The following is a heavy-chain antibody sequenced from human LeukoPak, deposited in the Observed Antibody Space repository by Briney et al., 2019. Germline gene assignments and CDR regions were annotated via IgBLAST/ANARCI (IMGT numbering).Heavy chain of an antibody. J-gene: IGHJ4*02. D-gene: IGHD2-21*01. CDR2: INPNSGGT. V-gene: IGHV1-2*02. CDR1: GYTFTGYY. Sequence: GASVKVSCKASGYTFTGYYMHWVRQAPGQGLEWMGWINPNSGGTNYAQKFQGRVTMTRDTSISAAYMELSRLRSDDTAVYYCARDPHLAVRGAYWGQGTLVTVSS. CDR3: ARDPHLAVRGAY.